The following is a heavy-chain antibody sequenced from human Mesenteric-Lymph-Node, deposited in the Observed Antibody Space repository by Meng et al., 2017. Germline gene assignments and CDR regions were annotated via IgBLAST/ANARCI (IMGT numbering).Heavy chain of an antibody. CDR3: ARFNHDSDGYFDL. J-gene: IGHJ4*02. Sequence: GGSLRLSCAASGFTFSDYYMNWIRQAPGKGLEWVSYISNSANTIFYADSVKGRFTMSRDNAKNSLYLQMNSLRAEDTAVYYCARFNHDSDGYFDLWGQGTLVTVSS. V-gene: IGHV3-11*01. CDR2: ISNSANTI. CDR1: GFTFSDYY. D-gene: IGHD3-22*01.